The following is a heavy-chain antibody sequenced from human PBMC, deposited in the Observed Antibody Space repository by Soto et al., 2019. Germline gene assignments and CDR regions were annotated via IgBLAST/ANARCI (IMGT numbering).Heavy chain of an antibody. D-gene: IGHD3-22*01. V-gene: IGHV5-51*01. CDR1: GYSFTSYW. J-gene: IGHJ4*02. CDR3: ARRRGWESNSGYPDY. Sequence: PGESLKISCQGSGYSFTSYWIGWVRQMPGKGLEWMGIIYPGDSDTRYSPSFQGQVTISADKSISTAYLQWSSLKASDTAMYYCARRRGWESNSGYPDYWGQGTLVTVSS. CDR2: IYPGDSDT.